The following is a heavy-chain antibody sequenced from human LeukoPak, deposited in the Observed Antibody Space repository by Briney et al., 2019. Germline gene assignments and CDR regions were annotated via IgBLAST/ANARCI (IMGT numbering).Heavy chain of an antibody. CDR1: GGSISSGGFF. CDR3: ARAGNLNEFDY. J-gene: IGHJ4*02. Sequence: SETLSLTCTVSGGSISSGGFFWSWIRQHPGKGLEWLGSISYSGSTFYNPSLKSRVTISVDTSKNQFSLKLSSVTAADTAVYYCARAGNLNEFDYWGQGTQVTVSS. V-gene: IGHV4-31*03. D-gene: IGHD1-20*01. CDR2: ISYSGST.